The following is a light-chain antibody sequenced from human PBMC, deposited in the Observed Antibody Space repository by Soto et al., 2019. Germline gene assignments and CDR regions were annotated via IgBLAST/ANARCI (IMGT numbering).Light chain of an antibody. CDR2: DVN. Sequence: QSALTQPRSVSGSPGQSVTISCTGTSSDVGGYNYVSWYQQHPGKAPKLIIYDVNRRPSGVPDRFSGSKSGNTASPTISGLQAEDEADYYCCSYAGSYTYAFGTGTKVTVL. CDR1: SSDVGGYNY. CDR3: CSYAGSYTYA. J-gene: IGLJ1*01. V-gene: IGLV2-11*01.